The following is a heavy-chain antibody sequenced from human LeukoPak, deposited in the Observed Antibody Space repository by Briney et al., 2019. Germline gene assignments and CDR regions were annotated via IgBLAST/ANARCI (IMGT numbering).Heavy chain of an antibody. CDR3: ARASSDFWSGYAFDP. V-gene: IGHV1-8*01. Sequence: GASVKVSCKASGYTFTSYDINWVRQATGQGLEWMGWMNSNRGNTGYAQKFQGRDTMTRNTSISTAYMELSSLRSEDTAVYYCARASSDFWSGYAFDPWGQGTLVTVSS. CDR1: GYTFTSYD. J-gene: IGHJ5*02. D-gene: IGHD3-3*01. CDR2: MNSNRGNT.